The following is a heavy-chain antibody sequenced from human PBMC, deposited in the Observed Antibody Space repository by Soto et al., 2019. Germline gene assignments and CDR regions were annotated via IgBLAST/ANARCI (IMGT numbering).Heavy chain of an antibody. V-gene: IGHV4-39*01. CDR3: ASPVYYYYYGMDV. CDR1: GGSISSSSYY. CDR2: ISYSGST. Sequence: QLQLQESGPGLVKPSETLSLTCTVSGGSISSSSYYWGWIRQPPGKGLEWIGSISYSGSTYYNPSLKSRVTISVDTSKNQFSLKLSSVTAADTAVYYCASPVYYYYYGMDVWGQGTTVTVSS. J-gene: IGHJ6*02.